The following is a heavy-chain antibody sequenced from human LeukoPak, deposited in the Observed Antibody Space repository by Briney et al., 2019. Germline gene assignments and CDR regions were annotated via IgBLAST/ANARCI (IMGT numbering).Heavy chain of an antibody. D-gene: IGHD5-24*01. J-gene: IGHJ4*02. CDR2: INTGGSST. CDR3: ARVTILRHLDY. V-gene: IGHV3-74*01. Sequence: GGSLRLSCAASGFTFSSFWMHWVRQAPGKGLVWVSRINTGGSSTTYADFVKGRFAISRDNAKNTLYLQMNSLRVEDTAVYYCARVTILRHLDYWGQGTLVTVSS. CDR1: GFTFSSFW.